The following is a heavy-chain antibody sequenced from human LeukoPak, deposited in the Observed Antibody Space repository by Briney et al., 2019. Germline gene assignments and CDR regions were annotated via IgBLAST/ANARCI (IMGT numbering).Heavy chain of an antibody. CDR3: ARERPTGNFDY. J-gene: IGHJ4*02. Sequence: GGSLRLSCAASGFTVSSNYMSWVRQAPGKGLEWVSVIYSGGSTYYADSVKGRFTISRDNSKNTLYLQMNSLRAEDTAVYYCARERPTGNFDYWGQGTLVTVSS. CDR2: IYSGGST. D-gene: IGHD2-8*02. CDR1: GFTVSSNY. V-gene: IGHV3-53*01.